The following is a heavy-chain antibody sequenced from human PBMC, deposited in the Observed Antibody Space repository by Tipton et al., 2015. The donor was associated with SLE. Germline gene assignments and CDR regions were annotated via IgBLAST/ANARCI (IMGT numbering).Heavy chain of an antibody. Sequence: GSLRLSCAASGFTFSHTWMSWVRQAPGKGLEWVGRIKSKNDGGTTDYAAPVKGRFTISRDDSKNTLYLQMNSLKTEDAAVYWCTTASGWDSGDYWGQGTLVTVSS. D-gene: IGHD6-19*01. V-gene: IGHV3-15*01. CDR1: GFTFSHTW. CDR2: IKSKNDGGTT. CDR3: TTASGWDSGDY. J-gene: IGHJ4*02.